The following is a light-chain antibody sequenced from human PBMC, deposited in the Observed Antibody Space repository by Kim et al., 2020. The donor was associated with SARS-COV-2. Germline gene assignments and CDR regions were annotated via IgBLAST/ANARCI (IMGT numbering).Light chain of an antibody. Sequence: QSVLTQPPSASGTPGQRVTISCSGSRPNVGSHFVNWYQQLPGTAPKLLIYYDNQRPSGVPDRFSGSRSGTSASLAISGLQSADEADYYCATWDYSLNAWVFGGGTQLTVL. CDR3: ATWDYSLNAWV. CDR1: RPNVGSHF. V-gene: IGLV1-44*01. CDR2: YDN. J-gene: IGLJ3*02.